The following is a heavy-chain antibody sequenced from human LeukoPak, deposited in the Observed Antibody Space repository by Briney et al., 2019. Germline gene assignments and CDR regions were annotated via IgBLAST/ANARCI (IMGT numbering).Heavy chain of an antibody. CDR3: ARSRDGPAANDY. J-gene: IGHJ4*02. CDR1: GGSFSGYY. CDR2: INHSGST. Sequence: SETLSLTCAVYGGSFSGYYWSWIRQPPGKGLEWIGEINHSGSTNYNPSLKSRVTISVDTSKNQFSLKLSSVTAADTAVYYCARSRDGPAANDYWGQGTLVTVSS. V-gene: IGHV4-34*01. D-gene: IGHD2-2*01.